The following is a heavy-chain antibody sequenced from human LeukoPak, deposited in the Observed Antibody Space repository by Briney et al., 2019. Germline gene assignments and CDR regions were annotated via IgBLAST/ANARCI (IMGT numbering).Heavy chain of an antibody. D-gene: IGHD6-13*01. CDR1: GYTFTSYG. J-gene: IGHJ6*02. CDR2: ISAYNGNT. V-gene: IGHV1-18*01. Sequence: GASVKVSCKASGYTFTSYGISWVRQAPGQGLEWMGWISAYNGNTNYAQKLQGRVTMTTDTSTSTAYMELRSLRSDDTAVYYCASGAAAVPWGGFYGYYYGMDVWGQGTTVTVSS. CDR3: ASGAAAVPWGGFYGYYYGMDV.